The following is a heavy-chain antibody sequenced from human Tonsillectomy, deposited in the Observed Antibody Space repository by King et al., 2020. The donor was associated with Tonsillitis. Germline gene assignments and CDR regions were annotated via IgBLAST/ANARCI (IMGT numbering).Heavy chain of an antibody. J-gene: IGHJ3*01. V-gene: IGHV1-69*01. D-gene: IGHD6-13*01. Sequence: QLVQSGAEVKKPGSSVKVSCQVSGGTFSSYAISWVRQVPGQGLEWMGAVIPMFRTSDYAQTFQGRVTITADESTDTSYMELSSLTSEDTAFYYCAIAAAGNWGQGTMVTVSS. CDR2: VIPMFRTS. CDR3: AIAAAGN. CDR1: GGTFSSYA.